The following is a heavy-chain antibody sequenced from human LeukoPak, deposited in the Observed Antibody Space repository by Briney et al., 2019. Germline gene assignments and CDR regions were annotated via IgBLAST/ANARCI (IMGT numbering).Heavy chain of an antibody. CDR2: INPTAGST. CDR3: ARDHYHKIHSVMVTAPDY. V-gene: IGHV1-46*01. J-gene: IGHJ4*02. Sequence: GASVKVSCKASGYTFTSYYMHWVRQAPGEGLEWMGIINPTAGSTSYAQKFQGRVTMTRDTSTRTVYMELSSLRSEDTAVYYCARDHYHKIHSVMVTAPDYWGQGTLVIVSS. D-gene: IGHD2-21*02. CDR1: GYTFTSYY.